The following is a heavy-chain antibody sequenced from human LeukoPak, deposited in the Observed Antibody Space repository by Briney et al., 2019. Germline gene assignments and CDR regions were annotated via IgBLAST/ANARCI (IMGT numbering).Heavy chain of an antibody. Sequence: PGGSLRLSCTASGFTFGDYAMSWFRQAPGKGLEWVGSIRSKAYGGTTEYAASVKGRFTISRDDSKSIAYLQMNSLKTEDTAVYYCTGVDYDILTGYYYFDYWGQGTLVTVSS. V-gene: IGHV3-49*03. CDR3: TGVDYDILTGYYYFDY. D-gene: IGHD3-9*01. J-gene: IGHJ4*02. CDR1: GFTFGDYA. CDR2: IRSKAYGGTT.